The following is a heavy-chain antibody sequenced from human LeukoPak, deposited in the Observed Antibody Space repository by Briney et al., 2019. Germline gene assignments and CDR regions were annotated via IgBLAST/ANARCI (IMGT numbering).Heavy chain of an antibody. D-gene: IGHD6-13*01. J-gene: IGHJ4*02. CDR3: ASYQAAAGDY. Sequence: SETLSLTCTVSGRSISSSSYYWGWIRQPPGKGLEWIGSIYYSGSTYYNPSLKSRVTISVDTSKNQFSLKLSSVTAADTAVYYCASYQAAAGDYWGQGTLVTVSS. V-gene: IGHV4-39*01. CDR2: IYYSGST. CDR1: GRSISSSSYY.